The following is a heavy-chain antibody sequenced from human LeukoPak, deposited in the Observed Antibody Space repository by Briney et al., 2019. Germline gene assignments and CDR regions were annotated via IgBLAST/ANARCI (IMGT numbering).Heavy chain of an antibody. V-gene: IGHV4-39*01. D-gene: IGHD3-10*01. CDR1: GGSLNSPNYY. J-gene: IGHJ5*02. CDR2: IYYSGTN. CDR3: ARHDYYGSLNWFDP. Sequence: SVTLSLTCIVSGGSLNSPNYYWGWIRQPPGKGLEWIGTIYYSGTNYYNPSLKSRLHISVDTSKNQFSLKLTSVTAADTAVYYCARHDYYGSLNWFDPWGQGTLITVSS.